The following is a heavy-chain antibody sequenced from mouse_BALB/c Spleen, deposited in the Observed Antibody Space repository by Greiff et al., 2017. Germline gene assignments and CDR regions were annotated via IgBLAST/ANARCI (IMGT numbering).Heavy chain of an antibody. J-gene: IGHJ4*01. CDR2: INSNGGST. CDR3: ARELDY. CDR1: GFTFSSYG. Sequence: EVKLVESGGGLVQPGGSLKLSCAASGFTFSSYGMSWVRQTPDKRLELVATINSNGGSTYYPDSVKGRFTISRDNAKNTLYLQMSSLKSEDTAMYYCARELDYWGQGTSVTVSS. V-gene: IGHV5-6-3*01.